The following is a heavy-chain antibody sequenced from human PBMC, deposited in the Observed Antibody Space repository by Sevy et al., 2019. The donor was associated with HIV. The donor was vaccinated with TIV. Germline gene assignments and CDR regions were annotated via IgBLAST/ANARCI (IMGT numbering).Heavy chain of an antibody. CDR3: TRGYYYDSSGYSDY. CDR2: IRSKDYGGAT. Sequence: GGSLRLSCTGSGFTFGDYAMSWFRQAPGMGLEWVGFIRSKDYGGATEYAASVKGRFTISRDDSKSIADLQMNSLKTEDTAVYYCTRGYYYDSSGYSDYWGQGTLDTVSS. D-gene: IGHD3-22*01. J-gene: IGHJ4*02. CDR1: GFTFGDYA. V-gene: IGHV3-49*03.